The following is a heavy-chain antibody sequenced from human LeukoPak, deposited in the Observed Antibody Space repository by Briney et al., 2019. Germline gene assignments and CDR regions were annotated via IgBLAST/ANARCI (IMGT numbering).Heavy chain of an antibody. J-gene: IGHJ4*02. CDR1: GGSVSSGSYY. Sequence: NPSETLSLTCTVSGGSVSSGSYYWNWIRQPPGKGLEWIGYIYYSGSTNYNPSLKSRVTISVDTSKNQFSLKLSSVTAADTAVYYCARVGRDMQGDYWGQGTLVTVSS. CDR3: ARVGRDMQGDY. CDR2: IYYSGST. V-gene: IGHV4-61*01.